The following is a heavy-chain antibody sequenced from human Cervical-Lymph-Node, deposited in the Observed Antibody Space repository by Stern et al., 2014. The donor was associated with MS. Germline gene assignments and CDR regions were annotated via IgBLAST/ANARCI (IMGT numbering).Heavy chain of an antibody. Sequence: QVQLVQSGPGLVKPSETLSLTCTVSGGSISGYDCSWIRQPPRKGLEWIGHIYYSGSTNYIPSLKSRVSISIDTPKTQFSLKLSSVTAADTAVYYCARSRDAYSPLAYWGQGALVTVSS. D-gene: IGHD5-24*01. J-gene: IGHJ4*02. V-gene: IGHV4-59*01. CDR1: GGSISGYD. CDR3: ARSRDAYSPLAY. CDR2: IYYSGST.